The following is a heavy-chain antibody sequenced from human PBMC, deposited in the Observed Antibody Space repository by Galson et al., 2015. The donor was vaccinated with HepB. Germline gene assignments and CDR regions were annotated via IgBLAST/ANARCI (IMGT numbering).Heavy chain of an antibody. CDR2: IKSKTDGGTT. Sequence: SLRLSCAASGFTFSNAWMSWVRQAPGKGLERVGRIKSKTDGGTTDYAAPVKGRFTISRDDSKNTLYLQMNSLKTEDTAVYYCTTATDYDILTGPRDAFDIWGQGTMVTVSS. CDR3: TTATDYDILTGPRDAFDI. CDR1: GFTFSNAW. J-gene: IGHJ3*02. D-gene: IGHD3-9*01. V-gene: IGHV3-15*01.